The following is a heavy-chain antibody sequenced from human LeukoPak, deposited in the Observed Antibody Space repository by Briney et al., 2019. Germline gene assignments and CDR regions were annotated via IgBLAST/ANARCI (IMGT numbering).Heavy chain of an antibody. J-gene: IGHJ4*02. Sequence: GGSLRLSCAASGFSFSTYAMTWVRQAPGKGLEWVSAISGSGDNTYYADSVKGRFTISRDNSKNTLYLQVNSLRAEDTAVYYCARVLSWNSGWPLDYWGQGTLVTVSS. CDR1: GFSFSTYA. CDR2: ISGSGDNT. D-gene: IGHD6-19*01. V-gene: IGHV3-23*01. CDR3: ARVLSWNSGWPLDY.